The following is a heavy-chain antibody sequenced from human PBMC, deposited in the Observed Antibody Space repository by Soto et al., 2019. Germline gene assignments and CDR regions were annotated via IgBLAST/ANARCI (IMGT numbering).Heavy chain of an antibody. CDR1: GFTFSNAW. CDR2: IKSKTDGGTT. CDR3: TTGPPYYYYMDV. J-gene: IGHJ6*03. Sequence: EVQLVESGGGLVKPGGSLRLSCAASGFTFSNAWMSWVRPAPGKGLEWVGRIKSKTDGGTTDYAAPVKGRFTISRDDSKNTLYLQMNSLKTEDTAVYYCTTGPPYYYYMDVWGKGTTVTVSS. V-gene: IGHV3-15*01.